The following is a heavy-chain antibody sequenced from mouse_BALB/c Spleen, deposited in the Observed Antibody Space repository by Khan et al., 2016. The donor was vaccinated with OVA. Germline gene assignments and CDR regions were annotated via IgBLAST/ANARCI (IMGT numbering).Heavy chain of an antibody. CDR2: INPSTADT. Sequence: QVQLKQSGAELVKPGASVKMSCKASGYTFINYWILWVKQRPGQGLEWIGYINPSTADTEYNQNFKDKATLTADKSSSTAYMQLSSLTSEDSAGYYSARRGLRWDIDYWGQGTTLTVSS. J-gene: IGHJ2*01. V-gene: IGHV1-7*01. CDR3: ARRGLRWDIDY. D-gene: IGHD1-1*01. CDR1: GYTFINYW.